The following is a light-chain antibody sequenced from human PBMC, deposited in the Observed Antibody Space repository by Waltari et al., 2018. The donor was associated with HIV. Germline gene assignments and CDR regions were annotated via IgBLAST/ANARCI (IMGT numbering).Light chain of an antibody. V-gene: IGLV2-8*01. Sequence: QSALTQPPTASGSPGQSVTISCSGTSNDVRPYDYVSWYQQHPDKASRLIIYEVDKRPSGVPERFSGSKSGNTASLTVSVLQAEYEADYYCTSYAGSDNLMLFGGGTKVTVL. CDR2: EVD. CDR1: SNDVRPYDY. CDR3: TSYAGSDNLML. J-gene: IGLJ2*01.